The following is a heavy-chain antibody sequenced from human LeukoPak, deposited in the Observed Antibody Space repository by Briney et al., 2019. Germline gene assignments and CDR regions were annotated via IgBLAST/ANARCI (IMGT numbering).Heavy chain of an antibody. CDR1: GGSISSGGYS. CDR2: IYHSGST. D-gene: IGHD3-3*01. CDR3: ARGPLYLGYYDFWTGSRDYGMDV. Sequence: SETLSLTCAVSGGSISSGGYSWSWIRQPPGKGLEWIGYIYHSGSTYYNPSLKSRVAISVDTSKNQFSLKLSSVTAADTAVYYCARGPLYLGYYDFWTGSRDYGMDVWGQGTTVTVSS. V-gene: IGHV4-30-2*01. J-gene: IGHJ6*02.